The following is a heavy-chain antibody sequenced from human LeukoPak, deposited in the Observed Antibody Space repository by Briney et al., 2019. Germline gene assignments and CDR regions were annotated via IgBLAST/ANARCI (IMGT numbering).Heavy chain of an antibody. Sequence: GAPVKASCKAAGYTFTGYYMLWGRRAPGQGLEWLGWINPNSGVTNYAQKFQGRVTMTRDTSISTAYTELSRLRSDDTAVYYCARGLDTAMVTVVYFDYWGQGTLVTVSS. J-gene: IGHJ4*02. CDR1: GYTFTGYY. V-gene: IGHV1-2*02. CDR2: INPNSGVT. CDR3: ARGLDTAMVTVVYFDY. D-gene: IGHD5-18*01.